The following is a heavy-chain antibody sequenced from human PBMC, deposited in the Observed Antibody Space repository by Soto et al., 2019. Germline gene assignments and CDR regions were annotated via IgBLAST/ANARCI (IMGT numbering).Heavy chain of an antibody. CDR2: IYHTGSA. Sequence: SETLSLTCTVSGGSISSGDYFWSWFRQPPGKGLEWIGYIYHTGSAYYNPSLKSRVTMSVDTSKNQFSLKLSSVTAADTAVYYCARDKITGIFDYWGQGTLVT. D-gene: IGHD2-8*02. J-gene: IGHJ4*02. V-gene: IGHV4-30-4*01. CDR1: GGSISSGDYF. CDR3: ARDKITGIFDY.